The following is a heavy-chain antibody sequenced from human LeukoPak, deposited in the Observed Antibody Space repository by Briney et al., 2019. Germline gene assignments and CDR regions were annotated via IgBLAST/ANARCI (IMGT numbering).Heavy chain of an antibody. CDR3: AGVSPFADYFDY. Sequence: SETLSLTCTVSGVSISNYYWTWIRQPAGKGLEWIGRIYSSGKTNYNPSLKSRVTMSVDTSNNQFSLRLSSVTAADTAVYYCAGVSPFADYFDYWGQGTLVTVSS. J-gene: IGHJ4*02. CDR1: GVSISNYY. CDR2: IYSSGKT. V-gene: IGHV4-4*07.